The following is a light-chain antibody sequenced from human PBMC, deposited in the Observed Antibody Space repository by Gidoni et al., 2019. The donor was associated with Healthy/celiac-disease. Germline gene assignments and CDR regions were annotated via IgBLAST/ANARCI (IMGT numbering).Light chain of an antibody. CDR3: QQRSNWPSLT. Sequence: EIVLTQSTATLSLSTGERATLSCRSSQSVSSYLALYQQKPGQDPRLLIYDASNKATVIPARFSGTGSGTDFTLTISTLDPEDLAVYYCQQRSNWPSLTFGGGTKVEIK. J-gene: IGKJ4*01. CDR1: QSVSSY. CDR2: DAS. V-gene: IGKV3-11*01.